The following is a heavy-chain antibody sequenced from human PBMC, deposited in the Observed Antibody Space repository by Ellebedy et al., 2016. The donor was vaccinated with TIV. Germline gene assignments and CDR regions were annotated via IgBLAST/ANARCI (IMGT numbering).Heavy chain of an antibody. CDR1: GGSISSGGYF. CDR3: ARDRSTSSGPNRLDY. Sequence: MPSETLSLTCTVSGGSISSGGYFWSWIRQHPGKGLEWIGYIYYSGSTYYNPSLKSRVTMSVDTSKNQFSLKLSSVTAADTAVYYCARDRSTSSGPNRLDYWGQGTLVTVYS. V-gene: IGHV4-31*03. J-gene: IGHJ4*02. D-gene: IGHD6-19*01. CDR2: IYYSGST.